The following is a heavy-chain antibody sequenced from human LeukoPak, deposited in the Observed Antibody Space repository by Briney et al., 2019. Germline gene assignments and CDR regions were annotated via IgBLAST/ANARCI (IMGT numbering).Heavy chain of an antibody. CDR2: IISSGSYI. CDR3: ARDIGAPRLPPETEKGFYFNP. D-gene: IGHD2/OR15-2a*01. Sequence: PGGSLRLSCTASGFTFSAFTLNWVRLAPGKGLEWVFLIISSGSYIYYADSVKGRFTVSRDNSKNPLYLQMNSLRVEDTAIYFCARDIGAPRLPPETEKGFYFNPWGQGTPVTVSS. CDR1: GFTFSAFT. V-gene: IGHV3-21*01. J-gene: IGHJ5*02.